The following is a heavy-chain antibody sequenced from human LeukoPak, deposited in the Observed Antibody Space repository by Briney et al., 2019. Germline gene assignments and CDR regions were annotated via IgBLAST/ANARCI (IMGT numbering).Heavy chain of an antibody. V-gene: IGHV4-59*01. Sequence: PLETLSLTCTVSGGSIRNYFWSWIRQPPGKGLEWIGYIFYSGSTNYNPSLKSRVTISVDTSKNQFSLKLSSVTAADTAVYYCARGEWDLLFDYWGQGTLVTVSS. CDR3: ARGEWDLLFDY. D-gene: IGHD1-26*01. CDR2: IFYSGST. CDR1: GGSIRNYF. J-gene: IGHJ4*02.